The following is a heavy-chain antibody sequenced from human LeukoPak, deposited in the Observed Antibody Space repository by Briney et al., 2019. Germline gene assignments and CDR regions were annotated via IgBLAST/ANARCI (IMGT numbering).Heavy chain of an antibody. CDR3: AKVSHWNYGYFDY. J-gene: IGHJ4*02. Sequence: PGESLRLSCVVSGFSFSNSYMTWIRQTPGKGLESLAYISGSGSDIYYADSVKGRFTISRDNAKNSLYLQMNSLRAEDMALYYCAKVSHWNYGYFDYWGQGTLVTVSS. CDR1: GFSFSNSY. V-gene: IGHV3-11*01. D-gene: IGHD1-7*01. CDR2: ISGSGSDI.